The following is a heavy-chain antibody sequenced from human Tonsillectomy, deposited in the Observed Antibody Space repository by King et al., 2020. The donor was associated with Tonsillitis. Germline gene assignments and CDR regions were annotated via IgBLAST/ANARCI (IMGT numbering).Heavy chain of an antibody. Sequence: VQLQESGPGLVKPSETLSLTCTVSGGSVSSGSYYWSWIRQPPGKRLEWIGYIYYSGSTNYNPSLKSRVTISVDTSKNQFSLKLSSVTAADTAVYYCARHHRYGDDEYYFDYWGQGTLVTVSS. CDR3: ARHHRYGDDEYYFDY. D-gene: IGHD4-17*01. CDR2: IYYSGST. V-gene: IGHV4-61*01. CDR1: GGSVSSGSYY. J-gene: IGHJ4*02.